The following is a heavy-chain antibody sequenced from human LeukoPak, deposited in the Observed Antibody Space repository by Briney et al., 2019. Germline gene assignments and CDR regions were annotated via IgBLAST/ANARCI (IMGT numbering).Heavy chain of an antibody. V-gene: IGHV3-21*01. J-gene: IGHJ4*02. Sequence: GGSLRLSCAASGFTFSSYSMNWVRQAPGKGLEWVSSISSSSSYIYYADSVKGRFTISRDNAKNSLYLQMNSLRAEDTAVYYCARDRIRVFEVFDYWGQGTLVTVSS. CDR2: ISSSSSYI. D-gene: IGHD6-13*01. CDR3: ARDRIRVFEVFDY. CDR1: GFTFSSYS.